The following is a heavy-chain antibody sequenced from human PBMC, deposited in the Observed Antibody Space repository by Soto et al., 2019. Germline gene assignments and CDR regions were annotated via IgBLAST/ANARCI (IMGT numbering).Heavy chain of an antibody. D-gene: IGHD3-10*01. J-gene: IGHJ3*01. CDR1: GHSVSSDITS. Sequence: SRTLSLTCAISGHSVSSDITSWNWIRQSPSRGLEWLGRTYYRSKWFHDYAASVKSRITINPDTSKNQFSLELNSMTPEDTAVYEGARGNALDCWGQGTVV. V-gene: IGHV6-1*01. CDR2: TYYRSKWFH. CDR3: ARGNALDC.